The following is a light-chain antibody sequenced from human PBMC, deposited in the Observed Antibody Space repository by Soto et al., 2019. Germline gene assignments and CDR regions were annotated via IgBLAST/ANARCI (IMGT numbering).Light chain of an antibody. CDR3: QQYNSWPRT. V-gene: IGKV3-15*01. CDR1: QSVSSN. CDR2: GAS. Sequence: EIVMTQSPATLSVSPGERATLSCRASQSVSSNLAGYQQKPGQAPRPLIYGASTRATGIPARFSGSGSGTEFTLTISSLQSEDFAVYYCQQYNSWPRTFGQGTKVEIK. J-gene: IGKJ1*01.